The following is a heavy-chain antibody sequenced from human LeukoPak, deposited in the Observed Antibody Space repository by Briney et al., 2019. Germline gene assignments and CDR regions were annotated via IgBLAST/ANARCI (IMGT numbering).Heavy chain of an antibody. CDR2: IPYDGSNK. CDR3: AKNRVPTAITPDS. J-gene: IGHJ5*01. V-gene: IGHV3-30*18. CDR1: GFTFSSYG. Sequence: GGSLRLSCTASGFTFSSYGMHWVRQAPGKGLEWVAVIPYDGSNKYYTDSVKGRFTISRDNSKNTLYLQMNSLRAEDTAVYYCAKNRVPTAITPDSWGQGTLVTVSS. D-gene: IGHD2-2*02.